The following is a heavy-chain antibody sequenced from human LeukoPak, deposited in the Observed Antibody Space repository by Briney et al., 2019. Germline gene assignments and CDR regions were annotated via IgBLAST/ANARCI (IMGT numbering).Heavy chain of an antibody. CDR1: GGSISRYY. J-gene: IGHJ3*02. V-gene: IGHV4-59*01. CDR3: ARDQTVTTGFRAFDI. D-gene: IGHD4-17*01. Sequence: KSSETLSLTCTVSGGSISRYYWSWIRQPPGTGLEWIGYIYYSGSTNYNPSLKSRVTISVDTSKNQFSLKLSSVTAADTAVYYCARDQTVTTGFRAFDIWGQGTMVTVSS. CDR2: IYYSGST.